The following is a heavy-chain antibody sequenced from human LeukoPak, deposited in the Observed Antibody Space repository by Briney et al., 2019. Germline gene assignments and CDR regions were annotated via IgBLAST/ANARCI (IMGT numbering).Heavy chain of an antibody. CDR1: GFTFSSYA. CDR2: ISGSGGST. V-gene: IGHV3-23*01. CDR3: AKKLGPYYYYGMDV. J-gene: IGHJ6*02. D-gene: IGHD3-16*01. Sequence: GGSLRLYCAASGFTFSSYAMSWVRQAPGKGLEWVSAISGSGGSTYYADSVKGRFTISRDNSKNTLYLQMNSLRAEDTAVYYCAKKLGPYYYYGMDVWGQGTTVTVSS.